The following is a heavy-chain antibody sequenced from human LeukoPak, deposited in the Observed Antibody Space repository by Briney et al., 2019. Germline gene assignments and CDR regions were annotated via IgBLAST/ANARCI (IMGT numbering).Heavy chain of an antibody. D-gene: IGHD6-13*01. CDR2: IYYSGST. J-gene: IGHJ3*02. Sequence: SETLSLTCTVSGGSISSYYWSWIRQPPGKGLEWIWYIYYSGSTNYNPSLKSRVTISVDTSKNQFSLKLSSVTAADTAVYYCARVPTIAAAGSKGAFDIWGQGTMVTVSS. CDR3: ARVPTIAAAGSKGAFDI. CDR1: GGSISSYY. V-gene: IGHV4-59*01.